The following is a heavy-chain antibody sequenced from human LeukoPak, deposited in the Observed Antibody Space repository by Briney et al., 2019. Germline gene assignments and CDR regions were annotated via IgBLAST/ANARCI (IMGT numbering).Heavy chain of an antibody. CDR2: INHSGST. CDR1: GGSFSGYY. Sequence: SETLSPTCAVYGGSFSGYYWSWIRQPPGKGLEWIGEINHSGSTNYNPSLKSRVSISVDTSKNQFSLKLTSVTAADTAVYYCARGGYCGGDCFFYYWGQGTLVTVSS. J-gene: IGHJ4*02. D-gene: IGHD2-21*02. V-gene: IGHV4-34*01. CDR3: ARGGYCGGDCFFYY.